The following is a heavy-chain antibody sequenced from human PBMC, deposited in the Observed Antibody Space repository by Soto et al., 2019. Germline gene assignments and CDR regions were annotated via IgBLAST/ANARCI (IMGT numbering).Heavy chain of an antibody. V-gene: IGHV3-23*01. CDR2: ISGSGGST. J-gene: IGHJ4*02. CDR3: AKAQDIVVVVAAGYFDY. CDR1: GFTFSSYA. D-gene: IGHD2-15*01. Sequence: GGSLRLSCAASGFTFSSYAMSWVRQAPGKGLEWVSAISGSGGSTYYADSVKGRFTISRDNSKNTLYLQMNSLRAEDTAVYYCAKAQDIVVVVAAGYFDYWGQGTLVTVSS.